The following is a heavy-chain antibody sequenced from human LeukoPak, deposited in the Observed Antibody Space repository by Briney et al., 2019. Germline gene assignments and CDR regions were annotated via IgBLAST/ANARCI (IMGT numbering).Heavy chain of an antibody. J-gene: IGHJ4*02. D-gene: IGHD3-10*01. Sequence: PGGSLRLSCAASGFTFSSHDMHWVRQGAGRGLEWVSAIDTAGDTFYQGSVKGRFTISRDNAKNSLYLQMNFLKVGDTALYFCARGSAALWDFDHWGQGALVTVSS. V-gene: IGHV3-13*01. CDR1: GFTFSSHD. CDR3: ARGSAALWDFDH. CDR2: IDTAGDT.